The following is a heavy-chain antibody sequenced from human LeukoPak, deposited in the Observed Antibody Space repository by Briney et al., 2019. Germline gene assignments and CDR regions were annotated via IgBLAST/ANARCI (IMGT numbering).Heavy chain of an antibody. Sequence: PSETLSLTCTVSGGSISSYYWSWIRHSPGKRLEWIGYISNIGSTKYNPSLNSRVIISLDTSKNQFSLKLSSVTAADTAVYHCAATDPYYYFHRWGRGTLVTVSS. J-gene: IGHJ2*01. D-gene: IGHD1-26*01. CDR2: ISNIGST. CDR3: AATDPYYYFHR. CDR1: GGSISSYY. V-gene: IGHV4-59*08.